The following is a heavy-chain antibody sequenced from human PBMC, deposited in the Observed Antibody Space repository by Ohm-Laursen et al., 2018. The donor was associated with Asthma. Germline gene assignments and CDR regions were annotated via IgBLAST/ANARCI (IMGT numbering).Heavy chain of an antibody. CDR1: GYTFSRYS. D-gene: IGHD1-26*01. V-gene: IGHV3-21*01. J-gene: IGHJ1*01. CDR2: ISTASTFI. CDR3: ARIGPEWELPGREYSLHH. Sequence: SLRLSCTACGYTFSRYSIHWVRQFPGKGLEWVASISTASTFIYYGDSVRGRFTTTRDNAKNLVYLQMNSLRAEDTALYYCARIGPEWELPGREYSLHHWGEGTLVTVSS.